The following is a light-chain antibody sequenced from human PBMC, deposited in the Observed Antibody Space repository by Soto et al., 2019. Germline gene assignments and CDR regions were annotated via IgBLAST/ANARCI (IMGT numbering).Light chain of an antibody. CDR1: QGISSY. CDR2: AAS. CDR3: QQANSFPIT. Sequence: DIQMTQSPSSVSASVGDRVTITCRASQGISSYLNWYQQKPGKAPKLLIYAASSLQSGVPSRFSGSGSGTDFTLTISSLQPEDFATYYCQQANSFPITYGQGTRLEIK. J-gene: IGKJ5*01. V-gene: IGKV1D-12*01.